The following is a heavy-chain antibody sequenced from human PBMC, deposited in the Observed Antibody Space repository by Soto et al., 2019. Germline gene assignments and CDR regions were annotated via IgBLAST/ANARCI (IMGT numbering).Heavy chain of an antibody. CDR3: ARRGGGSSSSYYYGMDV. V-gene: IGHV1-2*04. CDR2: INPNSGGT. J-gene: IGHJ6*02. CDR1: GYTFTGYY. D-gene: IGHD6-6*01. Sequence: ASVKVSCKASGYTFTGYYMHWVRQAPGQGLEWMGWINPNSGGTNYAQKFQGWVTMTRDTSISTAYMEMSRLGSDDTSFYYCARRGGGSSSSYYYGMDVWGQGTTVTVSS.